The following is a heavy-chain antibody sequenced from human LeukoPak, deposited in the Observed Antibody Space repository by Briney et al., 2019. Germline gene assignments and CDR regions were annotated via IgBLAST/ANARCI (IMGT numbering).Heavy chain of an antibody. CDR2: IYTSGST. CDR3: ARHVARRALYYFDY. J-gene: IGHJ4*02. Sequence: SETLSLTCTVSGGSISSYYWSWIRQPPGKGLEWIGYIYTSGSTNYNPSLKSRVTISVDTSKNQFSLKLSSVTAADTAVYYCARHVARRALYYFDYWGPGTLVTVSS. D-gene: IGHD3-10*02. CDR1: GGSISSYY. V-gene: IGHV4-4*09.